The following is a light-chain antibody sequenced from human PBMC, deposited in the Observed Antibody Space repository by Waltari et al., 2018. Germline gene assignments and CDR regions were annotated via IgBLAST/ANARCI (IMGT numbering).Light chain of an antibody. CDR3: QHYNSVAALFT. CDR1: RSISMC. J-gene: IGKJ3*01. CDR2: KAS. Sequence: ASRSISMCCVCYQHKPRNAPTLLILKASRLQSGVPTRFSGSGSGTEITLNITSLRPDDVATYFYQHYNSVAALFTFGPGTQVDIK. V-gene: IGKV1-5*03.